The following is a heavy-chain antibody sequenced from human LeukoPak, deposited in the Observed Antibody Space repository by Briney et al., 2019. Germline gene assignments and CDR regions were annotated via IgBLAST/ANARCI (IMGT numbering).Heavy chain of an antibody. V-gene: IGHV1-3*04. CDR3: ASKPRGESRPFDY. J-gene: IGHJ4*02. CDR1: GYTFTTHA. CDR2: INTANGDT. Sequence: ASVKVSCTTSGYTFTTHAVHWVRQAPGQSLEWMGWINTANGDTGYSQKFQGRVTITSDTSASTGYMEMSSLRSEDTAVYYCASKPRGESRPFDYWGRGTLVTVSS. D-gene: IGHD3-16*01.